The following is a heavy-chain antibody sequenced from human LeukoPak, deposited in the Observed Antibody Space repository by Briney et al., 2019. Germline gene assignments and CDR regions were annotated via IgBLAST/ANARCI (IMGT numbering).Heavy chain of an antibody. CDR2: IIPIFGTA. CDR3: ARHYYDRSAFDI. D-gene: IGHD3-22*01. V-gene: IGHV1-69*05. Sequence: SVKVSCKASGGTFSSYAISWVRQAPGQGLEWMGGIIPIFGTANYAQKFQGRVTITTDESTSTAYMELSSLRSEDTAVYYCARHYYDRSAFDIWGQGTLVTVSS. CDR1: GGTFSSYA. J-gene: IGHJ3*02.